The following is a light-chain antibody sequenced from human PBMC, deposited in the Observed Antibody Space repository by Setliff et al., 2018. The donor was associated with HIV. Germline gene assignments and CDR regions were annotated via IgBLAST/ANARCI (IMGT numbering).Light chain of an antibody. Sequence: QSALAQPRSVSGSPGQSVTLSCTGSSSDVGAYNYVSWYQQHPGKAPKLIIYDVSKRPSGVPDRFSGSILGNKAALTITGAQANDESDYYCVLYMGSGIWMFGGGTKVTVL. V-gene: IGLV2-11*01. CDR2: DVS. CDR1: SSDVGAYNY. J-gene: IGLJ3*02. CDR3: VLYMGSGIWM.